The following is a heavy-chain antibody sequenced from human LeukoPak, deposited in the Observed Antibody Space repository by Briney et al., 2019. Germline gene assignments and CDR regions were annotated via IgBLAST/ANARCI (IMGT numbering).Heavy chain of an antibody. V-gene: IGHV3-74*01. D-gene: IGHD2-21*01. J-gene: IGHJ4*02. CDR3: ARATVDPHIVVGSGDY. CDR2: INSDGSST. Sequence: PGGSLRLSCAASGFTFSSYWMHWVRQAPGKGLVWVSRINSDGSSTSYADSVKGRFTISRDNAKNTLYLQMNSLRAEDTAVYYCARATVDPHIVVGSGDYWGQGTLVTVSS. CDR1: GFTFSSYW.